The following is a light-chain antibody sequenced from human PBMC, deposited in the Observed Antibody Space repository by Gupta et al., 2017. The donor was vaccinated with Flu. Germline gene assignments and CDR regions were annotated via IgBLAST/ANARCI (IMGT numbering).Light chain of an antibody. Sequence: SQSLLFNSNSRNYLAWYQQKPGQPPKLLIYWASTRESGVPDRFNGSGSGTDFTLTISSLQAEDVAVYYCQQYYATLALTFGGGTKVEIK. V-gene: IGKV4-1*01. J-gene: IGKJ4*01. CDR2: WAS. CDR3: QQYYATLALT. CDR1: QSLLFNSNSRNY.